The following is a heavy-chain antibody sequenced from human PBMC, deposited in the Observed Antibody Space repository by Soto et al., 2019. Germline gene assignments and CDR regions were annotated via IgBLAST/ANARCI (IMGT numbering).Heavy chain of an antibody. J-gene: IGHJ4*02. CDR3: ASLDTARIQIAGY. Sequence: SCSVSGFSLSAYSMSWVRQTPGKGLDWVSTINPENYIFYTDSVKGRFTISRDNSKNTLYLQMNSLTVEDTAIYYCASLDTARIQIAGYWGQGIQVTVSS. D-gene: IGHD5-18*01. CDR2: INPENYI. V-gene: IGHV3-21*01. CDR1: GFSLSAYS.